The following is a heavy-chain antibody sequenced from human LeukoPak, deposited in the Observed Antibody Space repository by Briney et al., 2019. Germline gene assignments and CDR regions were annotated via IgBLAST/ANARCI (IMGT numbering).Heavy chain of an antibody. D-gene: IGHD2-2*01. CDR1: GSTFSRSY. Sequence: GGSLILFCAASGSTFSRSYMGWVRQAPGKGLEWVSLITTGSHYIYYADSVKGRFTISRDNAKSSLFLQMNSLRAEDTAVYYCAAMRACSSTTCNPFDKWGQGTLVTVSS. CDR3: AAMRACSSTTCNPFDK. J-gene: IGHJ4*02. CDR2: ITTGSHYI. V-gene: IGHV3-21*01.